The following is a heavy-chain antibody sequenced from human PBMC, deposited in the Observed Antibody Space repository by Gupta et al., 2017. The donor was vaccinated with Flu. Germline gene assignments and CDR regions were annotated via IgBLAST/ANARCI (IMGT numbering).Heavy chain of an antibody. Sequence: QVQLVQSGSELKNPGASVKVSCKASVYTFPHYAIHWVRQAPGQGLQWMGWINPNTGNPTYAQGFTGRFVFSLDTSVSTAYLQISSLKAEDTAVYYCAREGDFWSGYYFDYWGQGSLVTVSS. D-gene: IGHD3-3*01. J-gene: IGHJ4*02. CDR2: INPNTGNP. CDR3: AREGDFWSGYYFDY. V-gene: IGHV7-4-1*02. CDR1: VYTFPHYA.